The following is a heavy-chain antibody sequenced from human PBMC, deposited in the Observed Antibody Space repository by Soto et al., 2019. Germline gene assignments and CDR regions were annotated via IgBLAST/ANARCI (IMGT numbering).Heavy chain of an antibody. CDR1: GGSISSGGYS. J-gene: IGHJ6*02. CDR3: ARQGVGPLHGLVDV. V-gene: IGHV4-30-2*01. D-gene: IGHD1-26*01. Sequence: SDTLSLTCAVSGGSISSGGYSWSWILQPPGKGLEWIGYIYHSGSTYYNPSLKSRVTISVDRSKNQFSLKLSSVTAADTAVYYCARQGVGPLHGLVDVWGQGTTVTVSS. CDR2: IYHSGST.